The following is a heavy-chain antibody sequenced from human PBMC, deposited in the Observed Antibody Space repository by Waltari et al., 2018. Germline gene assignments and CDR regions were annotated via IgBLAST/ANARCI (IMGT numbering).Heavy chain of an antibody. CDR1: GFTVSSNY. CDR2: IYSGGST. D-gene: IGHD6-19*01. CDR3: ARAGDGWSFYYFDY. V-gene: IGHV3-66*02. Sequence: EVQLVESGGGLVQPGGSLRLSCAASGFTVSSNYMSWVRQAPGKGLEWVAFIYSGGSTYYADSVKGRFTISRDNSKNTLYLQMNSLRAEDTAVYYCARAGDGWSFYYFDYWGQGTLVTVSS. J-gene: IGHJ4*02.